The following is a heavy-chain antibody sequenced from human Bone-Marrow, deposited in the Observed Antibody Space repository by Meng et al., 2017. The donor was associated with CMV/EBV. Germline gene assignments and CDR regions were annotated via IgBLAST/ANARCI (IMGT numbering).Heavy chain of an antibody. V-gene: IGHV1-69*10. D-gene: IGHD3-3*01. Sequence: SVKVSCKASGGSFGRYVISWVRQAPGQGPEWMGGIIPILGITNYAQKFQGRLTITADKSTTTGYMEWSSLRAEDTAVYYCVFSEEYYHFRSGPDWYYHYGMDVWGQGTTVTVSS. CDR2: IIPILGIT. CDR1: GGSFGRYV. CDR3: VFSEEYYHFRSGPDWYYHYGMDV. J-gene: IGHJ6*02.